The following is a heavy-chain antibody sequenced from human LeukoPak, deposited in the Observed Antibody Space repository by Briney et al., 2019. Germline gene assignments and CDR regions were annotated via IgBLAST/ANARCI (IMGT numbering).Heavy chain of an antibody. CDR1: GDSVSSNSAA. CDR2: TYYRSKWYN. Sequence: SQTLSLTCAISGDSVSSNSAAWNWIRQSPSRGLEWLGRTYYRSKWYNDYAVSVKSRITINPDTSKNQFSLQLNSVTPEDTAVYYCARGGYSSGWSYYYYYMDVWGKGTTVTVSS. V-gene: IGHV6-1*01. D-gene: IGHD6-19*01. J-gene: IGHJ6*03. CDR3: ARGGYSSGWSYYYYYMDV.